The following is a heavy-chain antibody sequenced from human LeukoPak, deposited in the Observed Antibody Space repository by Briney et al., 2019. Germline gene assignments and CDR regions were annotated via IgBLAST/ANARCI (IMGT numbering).Heavy chain of an antibody. V-gene: IGHV1-2*02. CDR3: AREGRGWAFDI. D-gene: IGHD2-15*01. CDR1: GYTFTGYY. CDR2: INPNSGDT. J-gene: IGHJ3*02. Sequence: GASVKVSCKASGYTFTGYYMHWVRQAPGQGLEWMGWINPNSGDTNYAQKFQGRVTMTRDTSISTAYMELSRLRSDDTAVYYCAREGRGWAFDIWGQGTMVTVSS.